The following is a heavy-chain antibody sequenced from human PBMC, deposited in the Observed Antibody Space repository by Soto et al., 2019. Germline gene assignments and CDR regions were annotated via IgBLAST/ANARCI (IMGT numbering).Heavy chain of an antibody. CDR2: ISSSSSYT. CDR3: ANGIVATGELDY. CDR1: GFTFSDFY. Sequence: QVPLVESGGGLVKPGGSLRLSCAASGFTFSDFYMYWIRQAPGKGLEWVSYISSSSSYTNYADSVKGRFTISRDNAKNSLYLQMNSLRAEDTAVYYCANGIVATGELDYWGQGTLVTVSS. V-gene: IGHV3-11*05. J-gene: IGHJ4*02. D-gene: IGHD5-12*01.